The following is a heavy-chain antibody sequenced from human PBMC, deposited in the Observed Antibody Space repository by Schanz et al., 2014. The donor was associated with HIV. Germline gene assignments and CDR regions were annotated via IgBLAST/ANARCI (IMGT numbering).Heavy chain of an antibody. CDR3: AKDQGYDFWSGYYNYYSMDV. CDR1: GFTFGDHY. J-gene: IGHJ6*02. Sequence: VQLVESGGGLVKPGGSLSLSCVASGFTFGDHYMTWIRQAPGKGLEWVSNISGSGGSTFYADSVKGRFTISRDISKNTLYLQMNSLRAEDTALYYCAKDQGYDFWSGYYNYYSMDVWGQGTTVTVSS. CDR2: ISGSGGST. V-gene: IGHV3-11*04. D-gene: IGHD3-3*01.